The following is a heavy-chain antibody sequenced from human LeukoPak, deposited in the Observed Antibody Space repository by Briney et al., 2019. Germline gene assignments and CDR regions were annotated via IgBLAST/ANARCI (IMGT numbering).Heavy chain of an antibody. D-gene: IGHD3-16*02. CDR2: IVVGSGNT. Sequence: SVKVSCKASGFTFTSSAMQWVRQARGQRLEWIGWIVVGSGNTNYAQKFQERVTITRDMSTSTAYLGLSSLRSEDTAVYYCAAVASGSYRSSDAFDIWGQGTMVTVSS. V-gene: IGHV1-58*02. CDR3: AAVASGSYRSSDAFDI. CDR1: GFTFTSSA. J-gene: IGHJ3*02.